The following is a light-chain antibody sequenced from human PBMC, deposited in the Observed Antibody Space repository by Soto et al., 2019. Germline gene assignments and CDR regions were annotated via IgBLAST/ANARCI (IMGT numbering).Light chain of an antibody. J-gene: IGLJ2*01. Sequence: QSALTQPASVSGSPGQSITISCTGTSSDVGGYNYVSWYQQHPGKAPKLMIYDVSNRPSGVSNRFSGSKSGNTASLTISGLQAEDEADYYRSSYTSSSTLYVVFGGGTKLTV. CDR1: SSDVGGYNY. CDR3: SSYTSSSTLYVV. CDR2: DVS. V-gene: IGLV2-14*01.